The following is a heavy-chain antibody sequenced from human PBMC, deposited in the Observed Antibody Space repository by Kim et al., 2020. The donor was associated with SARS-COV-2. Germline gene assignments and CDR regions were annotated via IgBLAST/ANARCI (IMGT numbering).Heavy chain of an antibody. CDR3: ARGARYQYYYYYGMDV. Sequence: SVKVSCKASGGTFSSYAISWVRQAPGQGLEWMGGIIPIFGTANYAQKFQGRVTITADESTSTAYMELSSLRSEDTAVYYCARGARYQYYYYYGMDVWGQGTTVTVSS. CDR2: IIPIFGTA. D-gene: IGHD2-15*01. V-gene: IGHV1-69*13. CDR1: GGTFSSYA. J-gene: IGHJ6*02.